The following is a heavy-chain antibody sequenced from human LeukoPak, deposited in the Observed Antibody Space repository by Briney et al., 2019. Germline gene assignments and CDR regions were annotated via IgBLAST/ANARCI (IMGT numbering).Heavy chain of an antibody. V-gene: IGHV3-23*01. CDR3: ARGPKQLLVGSRGYYFDY. J-gene: IGHJ4*02. CDR2: ISGSGDRR. CDR1: GFTFSSYA. Sequence: PGGSLRLSCGASGFTFSSYAMSWVRQAPGKGLEWVSGISGSGDRRNYADSVKGRFTISRDISKNTLYLQMNSLRAEDTAVYHCARGPKQLLVGSRGYYFDYWGQGTLVTVSS. D-gene: IGHD6-13*01.